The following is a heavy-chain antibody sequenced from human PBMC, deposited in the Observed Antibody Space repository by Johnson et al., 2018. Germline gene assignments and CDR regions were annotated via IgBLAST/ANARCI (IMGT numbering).Heavy chain of an antibody. D-gene: IGHD3-3*02. CDR2: IRSKAYGGTT. Sequence: EVQLVESGGGLVKPGRSLRLSCTASGFTFGDYAMSWFRQAPGKGLEWVGFIRSKAYGGTTEYAASVKGRFTISRDDSKSIAYLQMNSLKTEETAVYYCTRGDHLWGGYYTVMDYYGMAVWGKGNTVSVAS. CDR3: TRGDHLWGGYYTVMDYYGMAV. J-gene: IGHJ6*04. CDR1: GFTFGDYA. V-gene: IGHV3-49*05.